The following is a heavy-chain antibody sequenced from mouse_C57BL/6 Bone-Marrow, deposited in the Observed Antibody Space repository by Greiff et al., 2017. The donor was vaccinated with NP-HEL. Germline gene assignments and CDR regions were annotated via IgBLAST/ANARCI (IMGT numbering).Heavy chain of an antibody. V-gene: IGHV5-6*01. CDR2: ISSGGSYT. CDR1: GFTFSSYG. D-gene: IGHD2-4*01. J-gene: IGHJ4*01. CDR3: ARPYDYDVYYAMDY. Sequence: EVQVVESGGDLVKPGGSLKLSCAASGFTFSSYGMSWVRQTPDKRLEWVATISSGGSYTYYPDSVKGRFTISRDNAKNTLYLQMSSLKSEDTAMYYCARPYDYDVYYAMDYWGQGTSVTVSS.